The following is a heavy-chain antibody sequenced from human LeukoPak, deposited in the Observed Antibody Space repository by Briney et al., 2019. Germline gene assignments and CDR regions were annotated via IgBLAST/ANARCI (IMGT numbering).Heavy chain of an antibody. CDR1: GYTFTGYY. D-gene: IGHD6-13*01. V-gene: IGHV1-2*02. J-gene: IGHJ3*02. CDR2: INPNSGGT. Sequence: GASVKVSCKASGYTFTGYYMHWVRQAPGQGLEWMGWINPNSGGTNYAQKFQGRVTMTRDTSISTAYMELRSLRSDDTAVYYCARDSGYLVSLAFDIWGQGTMVTVSS. CDR3: ARDSGYLVSLAFDI.